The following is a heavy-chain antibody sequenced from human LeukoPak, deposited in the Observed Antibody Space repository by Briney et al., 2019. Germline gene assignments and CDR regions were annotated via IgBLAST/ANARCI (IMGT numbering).Heavy chain of an antibody. V-gene: IGHV3-23*01. CDR3: AKHIVVVTTVCFDY. CDR1: GFTFTNYA. CDR2: ISDTGGST. Sequence: QPGGSLRLSCAASGFTFTNYALSWVRQAPGKGLEWVSGISDTGGSTYYADSVKGRFTISRDNSKNTLYLQMNSLRAEDTAVNYCAKHIVVVTTVCFDYWGQGTLVTVSS. J-gene: IGHJ4*02. D-gene: IGHD2-21*02.